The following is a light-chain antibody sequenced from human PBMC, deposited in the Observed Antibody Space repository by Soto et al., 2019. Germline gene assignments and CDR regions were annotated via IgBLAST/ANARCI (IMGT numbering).Light chain of an antibody. CDR2: DAS. Sequence: EIVLTQSPATLSLSPGERATLSCRASQSVSSYLAWYQQKPGQAPRLLIYDASSRATGIPARFSGSGSGTDFTPTTRRLKPEDFAVYFFQQRNHGGGGDYTFGQGTKLEIK. J-gene: IGKJ2*01. CDR3: QQRNHGGGGDYT. CDR1: QSVSSY. V-gene: IGKV3-11*01.